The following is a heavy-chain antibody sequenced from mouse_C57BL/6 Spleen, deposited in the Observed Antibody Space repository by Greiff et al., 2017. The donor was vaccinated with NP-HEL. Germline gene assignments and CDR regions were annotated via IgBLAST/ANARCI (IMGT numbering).Heavy chain of an antibody. J-gene: IGHJ4*01. CDR2: IYPGSGST. Sequence: VQLQQSGAELVKPGASVKMSCKASGYTFTSYWITWVKQRPGQGLEWIGDIYPGSGSTNYNEKFKSKATLTVDTSSSTAYMQLRSLTSEDSAVYYCARGDGYYGDAMDYWGKGTSVTVSS. D-gene: IGHD2-3*01. CDR3: ARGDGYYGDAMDY. V-gene: IGHV1-55*01. CDR1: GYTFTSYW.